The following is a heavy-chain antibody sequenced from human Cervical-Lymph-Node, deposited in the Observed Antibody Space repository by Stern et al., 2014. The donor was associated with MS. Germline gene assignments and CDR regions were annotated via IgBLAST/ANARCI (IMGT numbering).Heavy chain of an antibody. J-gene: IGHJ5*02. CDR3: ARGDVYGTVWDP. D-gene: IGHD5/OR15-5a*01. V-gene: IGHV3-48*01. Sequence: EVQLVQSGGGLMQPGGSLRLSCVASGFPFSSYNMNWVRRAPDKGLEWLSFISVSSDIIHYADSVKGRFTISRDNAKNSLYLQMKSLRAEDTAVYYCARGDVYGTVWDPWGQGTLVTVSS. CDR1: GFPFSSYN. CDR2: ISVSSDII.